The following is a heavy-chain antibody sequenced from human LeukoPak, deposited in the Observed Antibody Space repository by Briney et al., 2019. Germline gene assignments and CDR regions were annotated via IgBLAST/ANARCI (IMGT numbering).Heavy chain of an antibody. Sequence: SETLSLTCSVSGGSISSYYWSWIRQPPGKGLEWIGYIYYSGSTNYNPSLKSRVTISVDTSKNQFSLKLSSVTAADTAVYYCARSVEGYCSGGSCYYYSYYMDVWGKGTTVTVSS. CDR1: GGSISSYY. J-gene: IGHJ6*03. CDR3: ARSVEGYCSGGSCYYYSYYMDV. D-gene: IGHD2-15*01. CDR2: IYYSGST. V-gene: IGHV4-59*01.